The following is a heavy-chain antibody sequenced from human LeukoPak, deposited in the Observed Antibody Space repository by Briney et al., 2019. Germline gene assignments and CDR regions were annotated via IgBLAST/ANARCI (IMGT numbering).Heavy chain of an antibody. J-gene: IGHJ5*02. D-gene: IGHD3-22*01. CDR1: GGSISSYF. CDR2: IYYSGST. CDR3: ARATMIVVGNWFDP. Sequence: SETLSLTCTVSGGSISSYFWSWIRQPPGKGLEWIGYIYYSGSTNYNPSLKSRVTISVDTSKNQFSLKLSSVTAADTAVYYCARATMIVVGNWFDPWGQGTLVTVSS. V-gene: IGHV4-59*01.